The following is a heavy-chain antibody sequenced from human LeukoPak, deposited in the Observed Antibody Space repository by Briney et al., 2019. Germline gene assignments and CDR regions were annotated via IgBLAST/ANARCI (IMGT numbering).Heavy chain of an antibody. V-gene: IGHV3-9*03. D-gene: IGHD1-26*01. Sequence: PGGSLRLSCAASGFTFDDYAMHWVRQAPGKGLEWVSRISWNSGSIGYADSVKGRFTISRDNAKNSLYLQMNSLRAEDMALYYCAKDIEVSVGATTGAFDIWGQGTMVTVSS. CDR2: ISWNSGSI. CDR1: GFTFDDYA. J-gene: IGHJ3*02. CDR3: AKDIEVSVGATTGAFDI.